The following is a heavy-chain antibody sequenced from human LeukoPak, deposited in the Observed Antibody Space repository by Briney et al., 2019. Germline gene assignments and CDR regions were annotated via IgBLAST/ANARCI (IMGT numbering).Heavy chain of an antibody. Sequence: GGSLRLSCAASGFTFSSYAMHWVRQAPGKGLKYVSAISSNGGSTYYADSVKGRFTISRDNAKNSLYLQMNSLRAEDTAVYYCARADWTTWGQGTLVIVSS. D-gene: IGHD1-1*01. J-gene: IGHJ5*02. CDR1: GFTFSSYA. CDR3: ARADWTT. V-gene: IGHV3-64*02. CDR2: ISSNGGST.